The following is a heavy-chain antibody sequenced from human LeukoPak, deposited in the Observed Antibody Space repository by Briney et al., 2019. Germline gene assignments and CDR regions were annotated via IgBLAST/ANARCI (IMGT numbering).Heavy chain of an antibody. CDR1: GGSISSYY. D-gene: IGHD3-16*01. J-gene: IGHJ6*02. CDR2: IYYSGST. CDR3: ASVSFRGGYYYYGMDV. V-gene: IGHV4-59*08. Sequence: SETLSLTCTVSGGSISSYYWSWIRQPPGKGLEWIGYIYYSGSTNYNPSLKSRVTISVDTSKNQFSLKLSSVTAADTAVYYCASVSFRGGYYYYGMDVRGQGTTVTVSS.